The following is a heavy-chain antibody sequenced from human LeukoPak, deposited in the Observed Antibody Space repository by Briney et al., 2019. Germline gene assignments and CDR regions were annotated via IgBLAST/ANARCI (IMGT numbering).Heavy chain of an antibody. CDR3: AKSGWFVP. J-gene: IGHJ5*02. CDR1: GFTLSGHW. CDR2: NKYDGSES. D-gene: IGHD1-26*01. V-gene: IGHV3-74*01. Sequence: GGSLRLACAASGFTLSGHWMHWFRQPPGKGLAWVSRNKYDGSESYYADSVKGRFTISRDNAKNTLYLQMNSLRVEDTAVYYCAKSGWFVPWGQGTLVTVSP.